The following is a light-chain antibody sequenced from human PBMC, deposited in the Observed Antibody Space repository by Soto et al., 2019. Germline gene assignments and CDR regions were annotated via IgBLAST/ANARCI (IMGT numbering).Light chain of an antibody. CDR1: SSDIGSYVL. CDR2: EGT. CDR3: CSYAGNSLGL. Sequence: QSALTQPASVSGSPGQSITISCTGTSSDIGSYVLVSWYQQHPGKAPKLMIYEGTQRPSGISNRFSASKSGNTASLTISGLQAEDEADYYCCSYAGNSLGLFGGGTKLTVL. J-gene: IGLJ2*01. V-gene: IGLV2-23*01.